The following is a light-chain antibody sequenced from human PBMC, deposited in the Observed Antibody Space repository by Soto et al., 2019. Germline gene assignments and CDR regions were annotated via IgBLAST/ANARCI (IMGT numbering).Light chain of an antibody. Sequence: QSVLTQPASVSGSPGQSITISCTGTSSDVGGYNYVSWYQQHPGKAPKLMIYDVNSRPSGVSNRFSGSKSGNTASLTISGLQAEDEADYYCSSYTSSSTLYVFGTGTKVTVL. CDR1: SSDVGGYNY. CDR3: SSYTSSSTLYV. J-gene: IGLJ1*01. V-gene: IGLV2-14*01. CDR2: DVN.